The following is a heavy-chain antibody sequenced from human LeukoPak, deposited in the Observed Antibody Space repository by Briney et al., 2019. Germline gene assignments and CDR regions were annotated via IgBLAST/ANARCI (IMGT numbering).Heavy chain of an antibody. D-gene: IGHD4-17*01. J-gene: IGHJ4*02. V-gene: IGHV3-30*02. CDR2: IRYDGSNK. CDR3: AKAFGDYEATLTDY. Sequence: GGSLRLSCAASGFTFSSYGMHWVRQAPGKGLEWVAFIRYDGSNKCYADSVKGRFTISRDNSKNTLYLQMNSLRAEDTAVYYCAKAFGDYEATLTDYWGQGTLVTVSS. CDR1: GFTFSSYG.